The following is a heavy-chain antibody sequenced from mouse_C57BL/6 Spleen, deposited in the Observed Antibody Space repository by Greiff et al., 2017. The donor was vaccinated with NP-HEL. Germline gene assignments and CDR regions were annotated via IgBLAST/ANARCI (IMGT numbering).Heavy chain of an antibody. J-gene: IGHJ1*03. V-gene: IGHV2-2*01. CDR2: IWSGGST. CDR3: ARNKGKNYYGSKDWYFDV. Sequence: QVQLQQSGPGLVQPSQSLSITCTVSGFSLTSYGVHWVRQSPGKGLEWLGVIWSGGSTDYNAAFISRLSISKDNSKSQVFFKMNSLQADDTAIYYCARNKGKNYYGSKDWYFDVWGTGTTVTVSS. CDR1: GFSLTSYG. D-gene: IGHD1-1*01.